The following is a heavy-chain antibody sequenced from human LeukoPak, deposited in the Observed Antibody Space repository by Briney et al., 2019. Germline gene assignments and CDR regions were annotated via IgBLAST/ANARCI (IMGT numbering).Heavy chain of an antibody. V-gene: IGHV4-30-4*08. D-gene: IGHD5-18*01. CDR3: ARQEVTAMVVQFDY. Sequence: SSQTLSLTCTVSGGSISSGDYYWSWIRQPPGKGLEWIGYIYYSGSTYYNPSLKSRVTISVDTSKNQFSLKLSSVTAADTAVYYCARQEVTAMVVQFDYWGQGTLVTVSS. J-gene: IGHJ4*02. CDR1: GGSISSGDYY. CDR2: IYYSGST.